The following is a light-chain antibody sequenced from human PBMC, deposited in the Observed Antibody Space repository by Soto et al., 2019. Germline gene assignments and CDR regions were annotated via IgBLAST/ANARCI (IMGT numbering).Light chain of an antibody. Sequence: EIVLTQSPGTLSLSPGERATLSCRASQSINSRYLAWYQQKPGQAPRLLIYGASSRATGIPDRFSGSVSGTDFTLTISRLEPEDFEVYYCQQFGSSPGFTFGTGTKVDIK. CDR2: GAS. J-gene: IGKJ3*01. CDR1: QSINSRY. CDR3: QQFGSSPGFT. V-gene: IGKV3-20*01.